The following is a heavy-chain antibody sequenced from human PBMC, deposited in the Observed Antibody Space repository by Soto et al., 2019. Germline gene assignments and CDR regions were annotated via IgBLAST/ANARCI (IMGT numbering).Heavy chain of an antibody. CDR1: GYTLTELS. CDR3: ATDRIAARRGGPYYYGMDV. J-gene: IGHJ6*02. Sequence: ASVKVSCKVSGYTLTELSMHCVRQAPGKGLGWMGGFDPEDGETIYAQKFQGRVTMTEDTSTDTAYMELSSLRSEDTAVYYCATDRIAARRGGPYYYGMDVWGQGTTVT. D-gene: IGHD6-6*01. V-gene: IGHV1-24*01. CDR2: FDPEDGET.